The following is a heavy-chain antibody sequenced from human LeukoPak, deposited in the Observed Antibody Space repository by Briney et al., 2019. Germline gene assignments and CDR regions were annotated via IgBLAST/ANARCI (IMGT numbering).Heavy chain of an antibody. CDR2: ISSSGSTI. V-gene: IGHV3-48*03. Sequence: GGSLRLSCTASGFAFDEHAMSWVRQAPGKGLEWVSYISSSGSTIYYADSVKGRFTISRDNAKNSLYLQMNSLRAEDTAVYYCARPDSGSYFYLDYWGQGTLVTVSS. CDR1: GFAFDEHA. D-gene: IGHD1-26*01. CDR3: ARPDSGSYFYLDY. J-gene: IGHJ4*02.